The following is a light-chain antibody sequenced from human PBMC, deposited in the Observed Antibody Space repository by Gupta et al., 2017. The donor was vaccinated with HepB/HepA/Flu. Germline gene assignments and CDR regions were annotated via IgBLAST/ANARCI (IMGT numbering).Light chain of an antibody. CDR3: QQESNSSRT. CDR2: RAS. J-gene: IGKJ1*01. CDR1: QSISGW. V-gene: IGKV1-5*03. Sequence: DIQMTQSPSTLSASVGDRVTITCRTSQSISGWLAWYQQKPGKAPKLLIQRASTLESGVPSRFSGSVSGTEFTLTISSLQPDDFATYYCQQESNSSRTFGQGTKVEIK.